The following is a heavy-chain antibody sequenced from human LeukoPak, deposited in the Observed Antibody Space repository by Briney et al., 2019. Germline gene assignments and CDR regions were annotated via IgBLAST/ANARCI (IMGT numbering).Heavy chain of an antibody. CDR1: GFTFSSYE. V-gene: IGHV4-59*12. Sequence: PGGSLRLSCAASGFTFSSYEMNWVRQPPGKGLEWIANIYYSGSTYYNPSLKSRVTISVDTSKNQFSLKLSSVTAADTAVYYCARDQWFGELFAHVTDWGQGTLVTVSS. J-gene: IGHJ4*02. CDR2: IYYSGST. CDR3: ARDQWFGELFAHVTD. D-gene: IGHD3-10*01.